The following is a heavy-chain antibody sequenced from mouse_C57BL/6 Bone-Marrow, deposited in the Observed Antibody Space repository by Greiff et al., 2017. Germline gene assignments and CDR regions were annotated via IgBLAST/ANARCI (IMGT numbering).Heavy chain of an antibody. V-gene: IGHV1-69*01. CDR1: GYTFTSYW. J-gene: IGHJ4*01. Sequence: VQLQQPGAELVMPGASVKLSCKASGYTFTSYWMHWVKQRPGQGLEWIGEIDPSDSYTNYNQKFKGKSTLTVDKSSSTAYMQLSSLTSEDSAVYYCARGRLRRRRCAMDYWGQGTSVTVSS. CDR2: IDPSDSYT. CDR3: ARGRLRRRRCAMDY. D-gene: IGHD2-4*01.